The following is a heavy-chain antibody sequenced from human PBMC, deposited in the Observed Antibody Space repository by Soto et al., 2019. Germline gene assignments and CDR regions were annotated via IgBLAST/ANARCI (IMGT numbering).Heavy chain of an antibody. CDR3: ARSLLTSSWYAGS. V-gene: IGHV4-38-2*01. CDR1: GYSISSGYY. D-gene: IGHD6-13*01. CDR2: IYHSGTT. Sequence: RLPETLSLTGVVSGYSISSGYYWGWIRQPPGKGLEWIGSIYHSGTTYYNPSLKSRVTISLDTSRNQFSLKLTSVTAADTAVYYCARSLLTSSWYAGSWGQGTLVTVSS. J-gene: IGHJ5*02.